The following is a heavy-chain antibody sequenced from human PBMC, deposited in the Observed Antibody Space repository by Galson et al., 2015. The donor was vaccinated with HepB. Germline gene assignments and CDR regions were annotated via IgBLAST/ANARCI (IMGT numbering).Heavy chain of an antibody. D-gene: IGHD4-17*01. J-gene: IGHJ6*02. CDR1: GFTFSYYT. V-gene: IGHV3-21*01. Sequence: SLRLSCAASGFTFSYYTINWVRQAPGKGLEWVSSISGSSTYIYYTDSVWGRFTVSRDNSNDSLYLQMNSLRVEDTAVYYCARDRGRSDYGYYYGMDAWGQGTTVTVSS. CDR2: ISGSSTYI. CDR3: ARDRGRSDYGYYYGMDA.